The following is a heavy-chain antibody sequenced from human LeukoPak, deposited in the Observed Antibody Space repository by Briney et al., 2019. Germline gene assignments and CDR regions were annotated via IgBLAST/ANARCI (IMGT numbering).Heavy chain of an antibody. CDR3: ASTPSVACSGGSCYFY. V-gene: IGHV4-31*03. CDR2: IYYSGST. J-gene: IGHJ4*02. CDR1: GGSISSGGYY. D-gene: IGHD2-15*01. Sequence: SQTLSLTCTVSGGSISSGGYYWSWIRQHPGKGLEWIGYIYYSGSTYYNPSLKSRVTISVDTSKNQFSLKLSSVTAADMAVYYCASTPSVACSGGSCYFYWGQGTLVTVSS.